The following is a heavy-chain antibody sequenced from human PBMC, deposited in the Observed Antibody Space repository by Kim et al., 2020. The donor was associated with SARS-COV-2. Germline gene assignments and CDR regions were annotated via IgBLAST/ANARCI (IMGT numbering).Heavy chain of an antibody. CDR2: INTGNGDT. Sequence: ASVKVSCKASGYIFSNYPMHWVRQAPGQRLEWMGWINTGNGDTKYSQKFQGRVTITRDTSANTAYMELSSLTSEDTAVYYCATYYRHQLVGYYLDSWGQGTLVTVSS. D-gene: IGHD6-13*01. V-gene: IGHV1-3*04. J-gene: IGHJ4*02. CDR3: ATYYRHQLVGYYLDS. CDR1: GYIFSNYP.